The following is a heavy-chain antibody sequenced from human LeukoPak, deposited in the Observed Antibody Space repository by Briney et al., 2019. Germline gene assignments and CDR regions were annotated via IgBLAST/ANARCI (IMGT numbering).Heavy chain of an antibody. CDR3: ARGGYSYGCLPGRVCINPDKNYYYYGMDV. Sequence: GGSLRLSCAASGFTFSSYDMHWVRQATGKGLEWVSAIGTAGDTYYPGSVKGRFTISRENAKNSLYLQMNSLRAGDTAVYYCARGGYSYGCLPGRVCINPDKNYYYYGMDVWGQGTTVTVSS. CDR1: GFTFSSYD. CDR2: IGTAGDT. J-gene: IGHJ6*02. D-gene: IGHD5-18*01. V-gene: IGHV3-13*01.